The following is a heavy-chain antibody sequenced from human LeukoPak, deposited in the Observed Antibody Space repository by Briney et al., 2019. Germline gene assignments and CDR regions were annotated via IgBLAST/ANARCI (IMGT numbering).Heavy chain of an antibody. V-gene: IGHV4-34*01. Sequence: SETLSLTCAVYGGSFSGYHWTWIRQPPGKGLDWIGEINDIGSTNYNPSLKNRVTISVDMSKNQFSVNLTSVTAADTGVYFCGRGPRQEWPPIQYWGQGSLVTVSS. D-gene: IGHD3-3*01. CDR2: INDIGST. J-gene: IGHJ4*02. CDR3: GRGPRQEWPPIQY. CDR1: GGSFSGYH.